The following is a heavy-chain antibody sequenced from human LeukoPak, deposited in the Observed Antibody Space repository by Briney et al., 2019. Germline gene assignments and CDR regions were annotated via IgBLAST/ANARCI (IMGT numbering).Heavy chain of an antibody. V-gene: IGHV1-69*05. CDR1: GGTFSSYA. Sequence: SVKVSCKASGGTFSSYAIGWVRQAPGQGLEWMGRIIPIFGTANYAQKFQGRVTITTDESTSTAYMELSSLRSEDTAVYYCARDEPYYYYFDYWGQGTLVTVSS. J-gene: IGHJ4*02. CDR2: IIPIFGTA. CDR3: ARDEPYYYYFDY. D-gene: IGHD3-10*01.